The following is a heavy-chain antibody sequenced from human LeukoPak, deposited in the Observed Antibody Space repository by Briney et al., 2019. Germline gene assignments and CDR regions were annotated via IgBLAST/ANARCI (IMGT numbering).Heavy chain of an antibody. D-gene: IGHD2-15*01. CDR2: IYYSGST. CDR1: GGSISSYY. J-gene: IGHJ4*02. CDR3: ARDSGGCFDY. V-gene: IGHV4-59*01. Sequence: SETLSLTCTVSGGSISSYYWSWIRQPPGKGLEWIGNIYYSGSTNYNPSLKSRVTISVDTSKNQFSLKLSSVTAADTAVYFCARDSGGCFDYWAQGTLVTVSS.